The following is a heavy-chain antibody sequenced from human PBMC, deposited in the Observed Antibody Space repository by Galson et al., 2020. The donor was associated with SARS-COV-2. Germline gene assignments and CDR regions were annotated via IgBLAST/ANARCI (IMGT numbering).Heavy chain of an antibody. Sequence: GESLKIYSAASGFTISNAWMSWVRQAQGKGQEWVGRVKSKTDGGTTEDAAPVKGRFIISRDDSKNTLYLQMDSLKTEDTAVYYCTWTTVTLQWDFWGQGTQVTVSS. J-gene: IGHJ4*02. CDR3: TWTTVTLQWDF. D-gene: IGHD4-17*01. CDR2: VKSKTDGGTT. CDR1: GFTISNAW. V-gene: IGHV3-15*01.